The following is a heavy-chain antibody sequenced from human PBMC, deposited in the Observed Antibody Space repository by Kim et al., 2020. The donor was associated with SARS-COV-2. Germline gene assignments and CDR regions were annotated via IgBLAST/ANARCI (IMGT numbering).Heavy chain of an antibody. Sequence: GGSLRLSCVVSGFNLDDYAMHWVRQVPGKGLEWVAGIIWNGITVGYEASVKGRFTISRDNAKNSLYLEMNSLRVEDTALYFCAKDRTVDRSIIMTGLDVWGQGTTVTVSS. CDR3: AKDRTVDRSIIMTGLDV. D-gene: IGHD3-16*01. V-gene: IGHV3-9*01. CDR2: IIWNGITV. CDR1: GFNLDDYA. J-gene: IGHJ6*02.